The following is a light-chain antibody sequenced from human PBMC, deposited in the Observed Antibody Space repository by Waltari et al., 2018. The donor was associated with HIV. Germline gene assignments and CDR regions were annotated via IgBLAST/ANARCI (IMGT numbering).Light chain of an antibody. CDR3: QSSDSSGVDFVV. CDR1: AFTKRY. CDR2: KDT. V-gene: IGLV3-25*03. J-gene: IGLJ2*01. Sequence: DLTQPPSVSVPPGQTATITCTGDAFTKRYGYWYQKKSGQAPVLLINKDTERLSGIPERFSGSSSGTSLTLTINEVRAEDEAEYYCQSSDSSGVDFVVFGGGTKLTV.